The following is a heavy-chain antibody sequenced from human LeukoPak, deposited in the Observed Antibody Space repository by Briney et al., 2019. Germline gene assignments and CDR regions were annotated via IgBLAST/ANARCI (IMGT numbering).Heavy chain of an antibody. J-gene: IGHJ6*03. CDR3: ARQQTDYTVMKYYYYMDV. Sequence: SETLSLTCTVSGGSISSSSYYWGWIRQPPGKGLEWIGSIYYSGSTYYNPSLKSRVTISVDTSKNQFSLKLSSVTAADTAVYYCARQQTDYTVMKYYYYMDVWGKGTTVTVSS. CDR2: IYYSGST. V-gene: IGHV4-39*01. D-gene: IGHD4-11*01. CDR1: GGSISSSSYY.